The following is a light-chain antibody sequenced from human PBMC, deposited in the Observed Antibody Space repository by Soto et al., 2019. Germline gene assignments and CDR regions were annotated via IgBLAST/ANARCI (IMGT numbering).Light chain of an antibody. V-gene: IGLV2-14*01. J-gene: IGLJ1*01. CDR1: SSDISIYNY. Sequence: QSALTQPASVSGSPGQSITISCTGTSSDISIYNYVSWYQQHPGKAPKLIIYEVSNRPSGISNRFSGAKSGNTASLTISGLQVEDEADYYCCSYTSSTIYVFGAGTKVTVL. CDR2: EVS. CDR3: CSYTSSTIYV.